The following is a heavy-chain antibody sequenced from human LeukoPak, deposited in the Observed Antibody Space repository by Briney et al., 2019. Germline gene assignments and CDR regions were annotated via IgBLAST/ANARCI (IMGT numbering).Heavy chain of an antibody. D-gene: IGHD3-3*01. CDR1: GYSISSGSY. CDR3: ARAFGVVIYFDY. Sequence: PSETLSLTCTVSGYSISSGSYWGWIRQPPGKGLEGIGSIHHSGSTYYNPSLKSRVTISVDASKNQLSLKLSSVTAADTAVYYCARAFGVVIYFDYWGQGTLVTVSS. CDR2: IHHSGST. V-gene: IGHV4-38-2*02. J-gene: IGHJ4*02.